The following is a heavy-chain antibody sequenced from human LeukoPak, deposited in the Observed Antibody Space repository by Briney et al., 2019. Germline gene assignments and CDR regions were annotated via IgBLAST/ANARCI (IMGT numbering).Heavy chain of an antibody. D-gene: IGHD2-2*01. J-gene: IGHJ5*02. V-gene: IGHV3-9*01. CDR3: AKGRDKYQLLSKNWFDP. Sequence: GGSLRLSCAASGFTFDDYAMHWVWQAPGKGLEWVSGISWNSGSIGYADSVKGRFTISRDNAKNSLYLQMNSLRAEDTALYYCAKGRDKYQLLSKNWFDPWGQGTLVTVSS. CDR1: GFTFDDYA. CDR2: ISWNSGSI.